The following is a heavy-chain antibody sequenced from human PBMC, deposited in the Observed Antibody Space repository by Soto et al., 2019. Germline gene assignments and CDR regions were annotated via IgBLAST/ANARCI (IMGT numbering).Heavy chain of an antibody. CDR3: ALMLYAIEGFDY. CDR1: GFTFTNYA. CDR2: ITGSGGAT. D-gene: IGHD2-8*01. V-gene: IGHV3-23*01. J-gene: IGHJ4*02. Sequence: GGSLRLSCSASGFTFTNYAMNWVRQVPGKGLEWVAGITGSGGATFHADSVKGRFTISRDNSKNTLSLQMNSLRAEDTAIYYCALMLYAIEGFDYWGQGTPVTVSS.